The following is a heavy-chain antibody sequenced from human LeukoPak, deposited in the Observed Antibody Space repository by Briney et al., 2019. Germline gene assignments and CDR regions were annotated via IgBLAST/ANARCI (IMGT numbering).Heavy chain of an antibody. J-gene: IGHJ3*02. CDR3: ARHGDLDAFDI. D-gene: IGHD3/OR15-3a*01. CDR1: GGSISSYY. CDR2: IYYSGST. Sequence: SETLSLTCTDSGGSISSYYWSWIRQPPGKGLEWIGYIYYSGSTNYNPSLKSRVTISVDTSKNQFSLKLSSVTAADTAVYYCARHGDLDAFDIWGQGAMVTVSS. V-gene: IGHV4-59*08.